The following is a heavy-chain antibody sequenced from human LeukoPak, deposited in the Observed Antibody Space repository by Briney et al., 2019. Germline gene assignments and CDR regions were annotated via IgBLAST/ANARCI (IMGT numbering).Heavy chain of an antibody. V-gene: IGHV4-34*01. D-gene: IGHD7-27*01. CDR3: ARVELGNSWFDP. Sequence: SETLSLTCAVYGGSFSGYYWSWIRQPPGKGLEWIGEINHSGSTNYNPSLKSRVTISVDTSKNQFSLKLSSVTAADTAVYYCARVELGNSWFDPWGQGTLVTVSS. J-gene: IGHJ5*02. CDR1: GGSFSGYY. CDR2: INHSGST.